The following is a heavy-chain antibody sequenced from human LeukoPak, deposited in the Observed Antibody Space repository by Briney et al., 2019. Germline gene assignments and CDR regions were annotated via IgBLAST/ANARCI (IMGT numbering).Heavy chain of an antibody. CDR1: GGSISSGGYY. Sequence: SETLSLTCTVSGGSISSGGYYWSWARQHPGKGLEWIGYIYYSGSTYYNPSLKSRVTISVDTSKNQFSLKLSSVTAADTAVYYCARGGLGIKGLFDHWGQGTLVTVSS. CDR3: ARGGLGIKGLFDH. CDR2: IYYSGST. J-gene: IGHJ4*02. D-gene: IGHD7-27*01. V-gene: IGHV4-31*03.